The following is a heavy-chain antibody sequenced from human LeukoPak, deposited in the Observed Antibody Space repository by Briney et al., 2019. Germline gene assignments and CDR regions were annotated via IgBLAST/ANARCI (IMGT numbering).Heavy chain of an antibody. V-gene: IGHV3-33*08. D-gene: IGHD2-21*02. J-gene: IGHJ6*01. Sequence: GGSLRLSCAASGFTFSSYDIHWVRQAPGKGLEWVALICCDTDKRYYGDSVKGRFTFSRESAKSTMNLQMNSLRPEDTAIYYCAKGPRVRGRDRRYYGMCVRGQGTTVS. CDR3: AKGPRVRGRDRRYYGMCV. CDR2: ICCDTDKR. CDR1: GFTFSSYD.